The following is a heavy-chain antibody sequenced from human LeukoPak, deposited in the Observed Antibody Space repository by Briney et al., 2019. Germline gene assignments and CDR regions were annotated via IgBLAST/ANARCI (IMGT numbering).Heavy chain of an antibody. J-gene: IGHJ4*02. D-gene: IGHD6-6*01. CDR2: INHSGST. Sequence: SETLSLTCAVYGGSFSGYYWSWIRQPPGKGLEWIGEINHSGSTNYNPSLKSRVTISVDTSKNQFSLKLSSVTAADTAVYYCARLDSSSDLDYWGQGTLVTVSS. CDR1: GGSFSGYY. V-gene: IGHV4-34*01. CDR3: ARLDSSSDLDY.